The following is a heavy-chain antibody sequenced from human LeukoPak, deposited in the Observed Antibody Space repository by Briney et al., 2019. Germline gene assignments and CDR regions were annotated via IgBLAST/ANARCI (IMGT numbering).Heavy chain of an antibody. CDR1: SYTFTNYA. D-gene: IGHD3-9*01. J-gene: IGHJ4*02. Sequence: ASVKVSCKASSYTFTNYAFTWVRQAPGQGLEWMGWISVYNGDTDYAQKVQGRFTMATDTSTNTAYMELRSLRSDDTAVYYCARTRDPAVRRVFDPNFDYWGQGTRIIVSS. V-gene: IGHV1-18*01. CDR3: ARTRDPAVRRVFDPNFDY. CDR2: ISVYNGDT.